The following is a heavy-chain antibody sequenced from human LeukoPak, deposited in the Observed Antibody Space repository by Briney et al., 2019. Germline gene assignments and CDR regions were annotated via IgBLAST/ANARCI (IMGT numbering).Heavy chain of an antibody. CDR3: ARERYFDLYYYYYMDV. J-gene: IGHJ6*03. CDR2: INTNTGNP. V-gene: IGHV7-4-1*02. Sequence: GASVKVSCKASGYTFTSYAMNWVRQAPGQGLEWMGWINTNTGNPTYAQGFTGRFVFSLDTSVSTAYLQISSLKAEDTAVYYCARERYFDLYYYYYMDVWGKGTTVTVSS. D-gene: IGHD3-9*01. CDR1: GYTFTSYA.